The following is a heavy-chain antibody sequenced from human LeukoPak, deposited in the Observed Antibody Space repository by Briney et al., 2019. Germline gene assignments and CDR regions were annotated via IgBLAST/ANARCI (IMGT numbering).Heavy chain of an antibody. Sequence: GGSLRLSCAASGFTFRSYGMHWVRQAPGRGLAWVAGISYDGSNKYYADSLQGRFTISRDNSKNTLYLQMNSLRAEDTAVYYCAKTVRYFDWLLSPFDYWGQGTLVTVSS. V-gene: IGHV3-30*18. CDR1: GFTFRSYG. J-gene: IGHJ4*02. CDR2: ISYDGSNK. CDR3: AKTVRYFDWLLSPFDY. D-gene: IGHD3-9*01.